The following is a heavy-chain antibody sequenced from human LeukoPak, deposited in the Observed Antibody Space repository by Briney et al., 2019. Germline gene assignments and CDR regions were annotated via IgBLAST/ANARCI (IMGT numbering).Heavy chain of an antibody. Sequence: GGSLRLSCAASGFTFSSYSMNWVRQAPGKGLEWVSSISSSSSYIYYADSVKGRFTISRDNAKNSLYLQMNSLRAEETAVYYCARDCGGGSCYGPYDAFDIWGQGTMVTVSS. CDR2: ISSSSSYI. D-gene: IGHD2-15*01. CDR3: ARDCGGGSCYGPYDAFDI. CDR1: GFTFSSYS. V-gene: IGHV3-21*01. J-gene: IGHJ3*02.